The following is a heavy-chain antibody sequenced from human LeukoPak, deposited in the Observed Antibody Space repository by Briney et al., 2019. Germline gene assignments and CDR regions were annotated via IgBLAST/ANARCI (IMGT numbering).Heavy chain of an antibody. CDR3: ARHISGGATLD. CDR1: GGSMKNYY. CDR2: IYYTGST. D-gene: IGHD6-19*01. V-gene: IGHV4-59*08. Sequence: PSETLSLTCTVSGGSMKNYYGSWIRQAPGKGLEWIAYIYYTGSTYYNPSLKSRVTMSVDTSVNQFSLRLNSVTAADTAVHYCARHISGGATLDWGQGTLVTVSS. J-gene: IGHJ4*02.